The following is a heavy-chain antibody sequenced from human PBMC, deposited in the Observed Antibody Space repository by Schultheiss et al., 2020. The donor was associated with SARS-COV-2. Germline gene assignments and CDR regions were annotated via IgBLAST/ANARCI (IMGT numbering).Heavy chain of an antibody. Sequence: SETLSLTCTVSGGSIRSGESYWSWIRQSPGKALEWIGYFGRTGTTKYNPSLASRVAMSVDTSKNQFSLKLSSVTAADTAVYYCARHGLGVEMATIISRWYFDLWGHGTLVTVSS. V-gene: IGHV4-61*08. CDR1: GGSIRSGESY. CDR2: FGRTGTT. CDR3: ARHGLGVEMATIISRWYFDL. D-gene: IGHD5-24*01. J-gene: IGHJ2*01.